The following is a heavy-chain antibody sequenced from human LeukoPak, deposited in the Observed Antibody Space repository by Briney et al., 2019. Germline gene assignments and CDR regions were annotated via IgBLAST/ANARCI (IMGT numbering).Heavy chain of an antibody. J-gene: IGHJ4*02. CDR3: AKDITLSSIVVVPAAVDY. V-gene: IGHV3-23*01. CDR1: GFTFSSYA. D-gene: IGHD2-2*01. CDR2: ISGSGGST. Sequence: GGSLRLSCAASGFTFSSYAMSWVRQAPGKGLEWVSAISGSGGSTYYADSVKGRFTISRDNPKNTLYLQMNSLRAEDTAVYYCAKDITLSSIVVVPAAVDYWGQGTLVTVSS.